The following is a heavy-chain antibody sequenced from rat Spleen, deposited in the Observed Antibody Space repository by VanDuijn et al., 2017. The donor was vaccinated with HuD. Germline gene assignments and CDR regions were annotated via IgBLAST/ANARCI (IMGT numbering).Heavy chain of an antibody. CDR1: GFTFSNYG. J-gene: IGHJ4*01. CDR2: ISPSGGST. Sequence: EVQLVESGGGLVQPGRSLKLSCAASGFTFSNYGMHWIRQAPTKGLEWVASISPSGGSTYYRDSVKGRFTISRENVKSTLYRQMDSLRSEDTATYYCARPDFNYGSYFDYWGQGASVTVSS. CDR3: ARPDFNYGSYFDY. V-gene: IGHV5-19*01. D-gene: IGHD1-3*01.